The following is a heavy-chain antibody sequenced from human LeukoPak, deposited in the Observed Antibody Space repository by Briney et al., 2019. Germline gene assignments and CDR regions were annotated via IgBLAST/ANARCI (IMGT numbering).Heavy chain of an antibody. D-gene: IGHD2-8*02. CDR3: AKAGLNYATGAYEYFFDN. V-gene: IGHV3-23*01. CDR1: GFTFSSYA. J-gene: IGHJ4*02. CDR2: MSGSGLST. Sequence: GGFLRLSCAASGFTFSSYAISWVREAPGKGLEWVSGMSGSGLSTYYGGSVKGRFTISRDNSKNTLFLQMNSLTAEDTALYYCAKAGLNYATGAYEYFFDNWGPGTLVTVSS.